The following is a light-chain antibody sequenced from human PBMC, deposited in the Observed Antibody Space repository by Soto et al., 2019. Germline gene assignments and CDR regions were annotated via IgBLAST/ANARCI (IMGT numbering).Light chain of an antibody. CDR3: QQYGDFLFS. Sequence: EIVLTQSPGTLSLSPGERATLSCRASQSVRNTYLAWYQQRPGQAPRLLIYAASSRATGIPDRFSGSGSGTDFTLTITRLEPEDFAVYYCQQYGDFLFSFGPGNKVDIK. V-gene: IGKV3-20*01. CDR2: AAS. CDR1: QSVRNTY. J-gene: IGKJ3*01.